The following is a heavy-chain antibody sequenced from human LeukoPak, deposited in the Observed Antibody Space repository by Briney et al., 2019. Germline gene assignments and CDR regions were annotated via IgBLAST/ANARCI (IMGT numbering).Heavy chain of an antibody. D-gene: IGHD3-22*01. Sequence: PGGSLKLSCAASGFTFSGSAMHWVRQASGKGLEWVGRIRSKANSYATAYAASVKGRFTISRDDSKNTAYLQMNSLKTEDTAVYYCTRTTDKIYYYDSSGYYHTHDDFQHWGQGTLATVSS. CDR2: IRSKANSYAT. V-gene: IGHV3-73*01. CDR1: GFTFSGSA. J-gene: IGHJ1*01. CDR3: TRTTDKIYYYDSSGYYHTHDDFQH.